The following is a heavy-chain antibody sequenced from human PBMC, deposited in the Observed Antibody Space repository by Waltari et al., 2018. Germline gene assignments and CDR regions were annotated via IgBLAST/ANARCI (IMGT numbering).Heavy chain of an antibody. D-gene: IGHD4-17*01. CDR2: IVHSGRT. J-gene: IGHJ3*02. CDR1: GYSISSGYY. CDR3: ARDEDYGDYIDAFDI. Sequence: QVQLQESGPGLVKPSETLSLTCAVSGYSISSGYYWGWIRQPPGQGLEWIGGIVHSGRTHDNPALKSRVTISVDTSKNQFSLKLSSVTAADTAVYYCARDEDYGDYIDAFDIWGQGTMVTVSS. V-gene: IGHV4-38-2*02.